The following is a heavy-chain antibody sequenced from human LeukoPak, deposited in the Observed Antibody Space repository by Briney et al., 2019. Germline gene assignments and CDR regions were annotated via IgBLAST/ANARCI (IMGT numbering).Heavy chain of an antibody. CDR1: GYTFTVYY. CDR3: ARGVTWIQLLYYFDY. V-gene: IGHV1-8*01. J-gene: IGHJ4*02. D-gene: IGHD5-18*01. Sequence: GASVKVSCKASGYTFTVYYMHWVRQAPGQGLEWMGWIDPNSGNTGYAQKFQGRVTMTRNTSISTAYMELSSLRSEDTAVYYCARGVTWIQLLYYFDYWGQGTLVTVSS. CDR2: IDPNSGNT.